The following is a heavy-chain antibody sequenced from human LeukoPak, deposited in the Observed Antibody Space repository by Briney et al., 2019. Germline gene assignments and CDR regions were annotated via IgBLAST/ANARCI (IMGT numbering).Heavy chain of an antibody. CDR2: INHSGST. V-gene: IGHV4-34*01. D-gene: IGHD2-2*02. CDR3: ARFVVVPAAILSAFDI. J-gene: IGHJ3*02. CDR1: GGSFSGYY. Sequence: SETLSLTCAVYGGSFSGYYWSWIRQPPGKGLEWIREINHSGSTNYNPSLKSRVTISVDTSKNQFSLKLSSVTAADTAVYYCARFVVVPAAILSAFDIWGQGTMVTVSS.